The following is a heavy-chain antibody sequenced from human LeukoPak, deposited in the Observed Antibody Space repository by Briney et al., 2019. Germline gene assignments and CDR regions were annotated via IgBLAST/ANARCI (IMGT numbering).Heavy chain of an antibody. CDR3: ASLGSYWEYFHH. D-gene: IGHD1-26*01. J-gene: IGHJ1*01. Sequence: ASVKVSCKASGYTFTGYYMHWVRQAPGQGLEWMGWINPNSGGTNYAQKFQGRVTMTRDTSISTAYMELSSLRSEDTAVYYCASLGSYWEYFHHWGQGTLVTVSS. CDR1: GYTFTGYY. V-gene: IGHV1-2*02. CDR2: INPNSGGT.